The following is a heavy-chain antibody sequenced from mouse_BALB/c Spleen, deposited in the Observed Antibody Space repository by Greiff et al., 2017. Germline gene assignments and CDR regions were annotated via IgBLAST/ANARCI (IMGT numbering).Heavy chain of an antibody. CDR3: ARSNYYGSSYEAWFAY. CDR2: ISSGSSTI. CDR1: GFTFSSFG. V-gene: IGHV5-17*02. Sequence: DVKLVESGGGLVQPGGSRKLSCAASGFTFSSFGMHWVRQAPEKGLEWVAYISSGSSTIYYADTVKGRFTISRDNPKNTLFLQMTSLRSEDTAMYYCARSNYYGSSYEAWFAYWGQGTLVTVSA. D-gene: IGHD1-1*01. J-gene: IGHJ3*01.